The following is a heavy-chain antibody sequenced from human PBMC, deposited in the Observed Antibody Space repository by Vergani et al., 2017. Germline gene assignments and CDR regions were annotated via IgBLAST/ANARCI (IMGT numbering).Heavy chain of an antibody. CDR1: GFTFSSHA. CDR2: IKNTGDST. CDR3: AKPTAGCSGGSCPSDY. V-gene: IGHV3-23*01. J-gene: IGHJ4*02. D-gene: IGHD2-15*01. Sequence: EVQLLQSEGAVVQPGGSLRLSFVASGFTFSSHAMSWVRQGHGQGLEWVSSIKNTGDSTHYADSVKGRFTISRDNSKNTLYLQMNSLRVEDTAVYYGAKPTAGCSGGSCPSDYWGQGTLVTVSS.